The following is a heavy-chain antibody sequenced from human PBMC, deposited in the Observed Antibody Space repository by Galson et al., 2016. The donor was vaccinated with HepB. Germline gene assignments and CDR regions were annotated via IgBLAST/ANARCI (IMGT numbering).Heavy chain of an antibody. CDR2: ISGGGSST. CDR3: VRDSLTSAMGGYYYGLDV. Sequence: IRQAPGKGLEWVSYISGGGSSTKYADSVRGRFTISRDNAKNSLYLQMNSLRAEDTAMYYCVRDSLTSAMGGYYYGLDVWGKGTTVTVSS. J-gene: IGHJ6*04. V-gene: IGHV3-11*01.